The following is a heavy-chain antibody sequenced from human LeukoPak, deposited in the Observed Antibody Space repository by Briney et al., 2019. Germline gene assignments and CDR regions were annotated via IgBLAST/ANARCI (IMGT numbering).Heavy chain of an antibody. J-gene: IGHJ4*02. CDR3: ARSSGGWYHQRGPFDY. Sequence: SETLSLTCTVSGGSISSYYWSWIRQPPGKGLEWIGYIYYSGSTNYNPSLKSRVTISVDTSENQFSLKLSSVTAADTAVYYCARSSGGWYHQRGPFDYWGQGTLVTVSS. V-gene: IGHV4-59*08. CDR2: IYYSGST. CDR1: GGSISSYY. D-gene: IGHD6-19*01.